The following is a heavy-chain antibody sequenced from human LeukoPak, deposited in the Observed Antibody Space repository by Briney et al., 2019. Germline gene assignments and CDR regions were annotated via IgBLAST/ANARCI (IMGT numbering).Heavy chain of an antibody. CDR2: IIPIFGTA. CDR1: GGTFSSYA. CDR3: ATHDSSGNYYYYYMDV. Sequence: ASVKVSCKASGGTFSSYAISWMRQAPGQGLEWMGGIIPIFGTANYAQKFQGRVTITTDESTSTAYMELSSLRSEDTAVYYCATHDSSGNYYYYYMDVWGKGTTVTVSS. V-gene: IGHV1-69*05. D-gene: IGHD3-22*01. J-gene: IGHJ6*03.